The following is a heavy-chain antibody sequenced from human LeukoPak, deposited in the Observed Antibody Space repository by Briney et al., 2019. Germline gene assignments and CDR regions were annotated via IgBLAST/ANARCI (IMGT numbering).Heavy chain of an antibody. CDR2: IYYSGST. Sequence: SETLSLTCTVSGGSISSYYWSWIRQTPGKGLEWIGYIYYSGSTNYNPSLKSRVTISVDTSKNQFSLKLSSVTAADTAVYYCARGISLVIAAAGYRHWGPGTLVTVSS. V-gene: IGHV4-59*01. CDR1: GGSISSYY. CDR3: ARGISLVIAAAGYRH. J-gene: IGHJ4*02. D-gene: IGHD6-13*01.